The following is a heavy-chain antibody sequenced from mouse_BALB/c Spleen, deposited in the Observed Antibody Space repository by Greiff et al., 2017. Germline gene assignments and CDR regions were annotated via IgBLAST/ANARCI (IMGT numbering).Heavy chain of an antibody. Sequence: EVKLMESGPGLVKPSQSLSLTCSVTGYSITSGYYWNWIRQFPGNKLEWMGYISYDGSNNYNPSLKNRISITRDTSKNQFFLKLNSVTTEDTATYYCARHDGYYYFDVWGAGTTVTVSS. CDR1: GYSITSGYY. J-gene: IGHJ1*01. CDR3: ARHDGYYYFDV. D-gene: IGHD2-3*01. V-gene: IGHV3-6*02. CDR2: ISYDGSN.